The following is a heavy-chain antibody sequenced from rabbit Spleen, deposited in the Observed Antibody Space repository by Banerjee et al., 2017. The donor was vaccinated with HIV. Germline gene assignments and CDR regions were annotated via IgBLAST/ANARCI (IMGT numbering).Heavy chain of an antibody. V-gene: IGHV1S43*01. CDR3: ARTRDSDYGGGWDL. CDR2: IYSNTGGT. J-gene: IGHJ4*01. CDR1: GFSFSSSYW. Sequence: QSLEESGGGLVQPEGSLTLTCTASGFSFSSSYWMCWVRQAPGKGLEWIACIYSNTGGTWYASWAKGRFTITRSTSLNTVTLQLTSLTAADTATYFCARTRDSDYGGGWDLWGPGTLVTVS. D-gene: IGHD2-1*01.